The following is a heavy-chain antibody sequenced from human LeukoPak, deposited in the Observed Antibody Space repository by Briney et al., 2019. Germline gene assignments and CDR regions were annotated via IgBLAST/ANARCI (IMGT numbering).Heavy chain of an antibody. CDR3: ARLSLPAWSIAVAGPDY. CDR2: IYHSGST. J-gene: IGHJ4*02. D-gene: IGHD6-19*01. Sequence: SETLSLTCTVSGDSIGSGDYYWSWIRQPPGQGLEWIGYIYHSGSTFYNPSHKSRVTISVDTSKNQFSLKLSSVTAADTAVYYCARLSLPAWSIAVAGPDYWGQGTLVTVSS. CDR1: GDSIGSGDYY. V-gene: IGHV4-30-4*01.